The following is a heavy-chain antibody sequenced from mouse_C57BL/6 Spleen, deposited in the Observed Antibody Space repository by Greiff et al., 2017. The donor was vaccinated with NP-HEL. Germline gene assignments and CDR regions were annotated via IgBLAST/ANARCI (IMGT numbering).Heavy chain of an antibody. Sequence: DVQLQESGEGLVKPGGSLKLSCAASGFTFSSYAMSWVRQTPEKRLEWVAYISSGGDYIYYADTVKGRFTISRDNARNTLYLQMSSLKSEDTAMYYCTREDWSWFAYWGQGTLVTVSA. D-gene: IGHD4-1*01. CDR2: ISSGGDYI. J-gene: IGHJ3*01. CDR3: TREDWSWFAY. CDR1: GFTFSSYA. V-gene: IGHV5-9-1*02.